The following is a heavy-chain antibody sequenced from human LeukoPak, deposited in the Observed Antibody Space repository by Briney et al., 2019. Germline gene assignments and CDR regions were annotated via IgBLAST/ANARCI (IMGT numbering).Heavy chain of an antibody. V-gene: IGHV1-24*01. CDR2: FDPEDGET. D-gene: IGHD3-10*01. CDR1: GCTLTELS. CDR3: ATTDYGSGSYYNVDPRYYFDY. Sequence: ASVKVSCKVSGCTLTELSMHWVRQAPGKGLEWMGGFDPEDGETIYAQKFQGRVTMTEDTSTDTAYMELSSLRSEDTAVYYCATTDYGSGSYYNVDPRYYFDYWGQGTLVTVSS. J-gene: IGHJ4*02.